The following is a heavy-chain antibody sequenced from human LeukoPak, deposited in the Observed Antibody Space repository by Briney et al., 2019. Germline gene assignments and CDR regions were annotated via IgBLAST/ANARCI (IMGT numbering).Heavy chain of an antibody. CDR2: IYYSGST. V-gene: IGHV4-30-4*08. CDR3: ARKRRDGYNLGYFDY. Sequence: SQTLSLTCTVSDGSISSGDYYWSWIRQPPGKGLEWIGYIYYSGSTYYNPSLKSRLTISVDTSKNQFSLKLSSVTAADTAVYYCARKRRDGYNLGYFDYWGQGTLVTVSS. CDR1: DGSISSGDYY. J-gene: IGHJ4*02. D-gene: IGHD5-24*01.